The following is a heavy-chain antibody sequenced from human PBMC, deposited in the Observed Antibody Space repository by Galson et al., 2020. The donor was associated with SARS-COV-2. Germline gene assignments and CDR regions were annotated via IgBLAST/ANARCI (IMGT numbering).Heavy chain of an antibody. CDR3: ARRSMYYYDSSGYYQTHYFDY. CDR1: GGSISSGDYY. CDR2: IYYSGST. D-gene: IGHD3-22*01. Sequence: ETSATLSLTCTVSGGSISSGDYYWSWIRQPPGKGLEWIGYIYYSGSTYYNPSLKSRVTISVDTSKNQFSLKLSSVTAADTAVYYCARRSMYYYDSSGYYQTHYFDYWGQGTLVTVSS. J-gene: IGHJ4*02. V-gene: IGHV4-30-4*01.